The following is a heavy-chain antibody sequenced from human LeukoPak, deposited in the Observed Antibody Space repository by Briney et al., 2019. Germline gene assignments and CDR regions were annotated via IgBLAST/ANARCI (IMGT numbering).Heavy chain of an antibody. J-gene: IGHJ6*02. D-gene: IGHD3-22*01. V-gene: IGHV3-48*03. CDR3: ARDAPAHPYYYDSSGYQPINYYYGMDV. CDR2: ISSSGSTI. CDR1: GVTFSSYE. Sequence: HTGGSLRLSCAASGVTFSSYEMNWVRQAPGKGLEWVSYISSSGSTIYYADSVKGRFTISRDNAKNSLYLQMNSLRAEDTAVYYCARDAPAHPYYYDSSGYQPINYYYGMDVWGQGTTVTVSS.